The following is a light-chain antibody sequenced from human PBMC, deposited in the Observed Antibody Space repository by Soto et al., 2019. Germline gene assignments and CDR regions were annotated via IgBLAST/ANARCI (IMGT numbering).Light chain of an antibody. CDR3: QQYNDYPWT. J-gene: IGKJ1*01. CDR1: QYISSW. V-gene: IGKV1-5*03. Sequence: DIQMTQSPSTLSASVGDRVTITCRASQYISSWLAWYQQKPGQAPKLLIYKESFLESGVPSRFSGRGSGTEFTLTINNLQPHDFATYYCQQYNDYPWTFGQGTKVEIK. CDR2: KES.